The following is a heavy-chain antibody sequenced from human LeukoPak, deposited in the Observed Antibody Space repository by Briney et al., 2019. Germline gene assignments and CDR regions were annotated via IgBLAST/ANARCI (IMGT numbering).Heavy chain of an antibody. V-gene: IGHV3-21*01. CDR1: GFTFSSYS. CDR2: ISSSSSYI. CDR3: ARGSRNGYYYDSSGPQGY. D-gene: IGHD3-22*01. J-gene: IGHJ4*02. Sequence: GGSLRLSCAASGFTFSSYSMNWVRRAPGKGLEWVSSISSSSSYIYYADPVKGRFTISRDNAKNSLYLQMNSLRAEDTAVYYCARGSRNGYYYDSSGPQGYWGQGTLVTVSS.